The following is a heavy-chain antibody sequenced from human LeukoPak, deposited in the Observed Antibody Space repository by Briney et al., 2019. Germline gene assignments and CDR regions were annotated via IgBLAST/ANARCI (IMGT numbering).Heavy chain of an antibody. CDR1: GGSFSGYY. Sequence: SETLSLTCAVYGGSFSGYYWSWIRQPPGKGLEWIGEINHSGSTNYNPSLKSRVTISVDTSKNQFSLKLSSVTAADTAVYYCARGKGGRGYSGYGRTNWFDPWGQGTLVTVSS. CDR3: ARGKGGRGYSGYGRTNWFDP. J-gene: IGHJ5*02. D-gene: IGHD5-12*01. V-gene: IGHV4-34*01. CDR2: INHSGST.